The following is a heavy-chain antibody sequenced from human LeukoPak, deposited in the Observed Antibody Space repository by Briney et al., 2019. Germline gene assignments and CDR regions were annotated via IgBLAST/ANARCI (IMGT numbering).Heavy chain of an antibody. D-gene: IGHD3-3*01. CDR2: ISAYNGNT. CDR3: ARGLEPDTFYYMDV. CDR1: GYAFTSYG. Sequence: ASVKVSCKASGYAFTSYGISWVRQAPGQGLEWMGWISAYNGNTNYAQKLQGRVTMTTDTSTSTAYMELRSLRSDDTAVYYCARGLEPDTFYYMDVWGKGTTVTVSS. V-gene: IGHV1-18*01. J-gene: IGHJ6*03.